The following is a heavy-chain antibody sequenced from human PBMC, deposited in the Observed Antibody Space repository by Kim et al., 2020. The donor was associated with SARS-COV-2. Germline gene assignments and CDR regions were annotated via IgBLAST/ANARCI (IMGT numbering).Heavy chain of an antibody. D-gene: IGHD6-6*01. Sequence: GGSLRLSCAASGFTVSSNYMSWVRQAPGKGLEWVSLIYSGGSTYYADSVKGRFTISRDNSKNTLYLQMNSLRAEDTAVYYCARAQYSSSYEAGYDYYYL. CDR2: IYSGGST. CDR3: ARAQYSSSYEAGYDYYYL. V-gene: IGHV3-53*01. CDR1: GFTVSSNY. J-gene: IGHJ6*03.